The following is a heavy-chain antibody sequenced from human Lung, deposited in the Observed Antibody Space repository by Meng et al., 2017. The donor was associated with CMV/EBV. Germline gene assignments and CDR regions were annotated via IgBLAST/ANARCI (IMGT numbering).Heavy chain of an antibody. D-gene: IGHD4-23*01. CDR2: TKSKVDGETR. V-gene: IGHV3-15*01. CDR3: TTDRPRSGGKTHDF. CDR1: GFIFSDLL. Sequence: DVQLVESXXGXVXXGGXLRISCRGSGSGFIFSDLLINWVRQATGKGLEWVGRTKSKVDGETRDYAAAVRGRFAISRDDSKNTLYLHMNSLKTEDTAVYYCTTDRPRSGGKTHDFWGQGTLVTVPS. J-gene: IGHJ4*02.